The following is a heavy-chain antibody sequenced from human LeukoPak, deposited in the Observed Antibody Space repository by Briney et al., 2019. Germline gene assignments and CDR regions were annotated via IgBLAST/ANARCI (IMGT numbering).Heavy chain of an antibody. CDR1: GFTFSSYG. Sequence: PGGSLRLSCAASGFTFSSYGMHWVRQAPGKGLEWVAVIWYDGSNKYYADSVKGRFTISRDNSKNTLYLQMNSLRAEDTAVYYCARDSHDILTGYYKGYYFDYWGQGTLVTVSS. J-gene: IGHJ4*02. V-gene: IGHV3-33*01. CDR2: IWYDGSNK. CDR3: ARDSHDILTGYYKGYYFDY. D-gene: IGHD3-9*01.